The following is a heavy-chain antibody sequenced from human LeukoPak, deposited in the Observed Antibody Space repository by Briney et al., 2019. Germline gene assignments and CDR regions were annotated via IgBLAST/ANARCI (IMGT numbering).Heavy chain of an antibody. CDR1: GDSISSGSYY. CDR3: AREPGQLDY. V-gene: IGHV4-61*02. D-gene: IGHD1-1*01. J-gene: IGHJ4*02. Sequence: SETLSLTCTVSGDSISSGSYYWSWIPQPAGRGLEWIGRIYTTGSTNYNPSLKSRVTISVDTSKNQFSLKLSSVTAADTAVYYCAREPGQLDYWGQGTLVTVSS. CDR2: IYTTGST.